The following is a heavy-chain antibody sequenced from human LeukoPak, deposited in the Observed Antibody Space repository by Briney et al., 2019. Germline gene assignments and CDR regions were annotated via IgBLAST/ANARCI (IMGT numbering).Heavy chain of an antibody. V-gene: IGHV4-59*08. CDR1: GGSISSYY. CDR2: IYYSGST. J-gene: IGHJ4*02. CDR3: ARHPYDFWSGPNYYFDY. D-gene: IGHD3-3*01. Sequence: SSETLSLTCTVSGGSISSYYWSWIRQPPGKRLEWIGYIYYSGSTNYNPSLKSRVTISVDTSKNQFSLKLSSVTAADTAVYYCARHPYDFWSGPNYYFDYWGQGTLVTVSS.